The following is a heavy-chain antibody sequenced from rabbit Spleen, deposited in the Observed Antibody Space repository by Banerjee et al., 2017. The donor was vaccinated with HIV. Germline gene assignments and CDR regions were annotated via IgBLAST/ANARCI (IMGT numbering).Heavy chain of an antibody. CDR1: GVSFSGSSY. Sequence: QEQLEESGGGLVKPGASLTLTCIASGVSFSGSSYMCWVRQAPGKGLEWIACIDSGSSGFTYFASWAKGRFTISKTSSTTVTLHMTRLTAADTATYFCARDTASSFSSYGMDLWGPGTLVTVS. CDR3: ARDTASSFSSYGMDL. CDR2: IDSGSSGFT. D-gene: IGHD8-1*01. J-gene: IGHJ6*01. V-gene: IGHV1S45*01.